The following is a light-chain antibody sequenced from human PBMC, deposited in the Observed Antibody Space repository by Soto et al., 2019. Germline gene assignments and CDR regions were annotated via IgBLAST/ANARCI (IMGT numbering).Light chain of an antibody. J-gene: IGKJ1*01. Sequence: EIVLTQSPGSLSLSPGERGTLSCRASQSVDSSFFAWYQQKPDQAPRLLIYGASNRATGIPDRFSGSGSGIGFTLTISRLEPEDFAVYYCQQYVSSVTFGQGTKVEIK. CDR3: QQYVSSVT. CDR2: GAS. CDR1: QSVDSSF. V-gene: IGKV3-20*01.